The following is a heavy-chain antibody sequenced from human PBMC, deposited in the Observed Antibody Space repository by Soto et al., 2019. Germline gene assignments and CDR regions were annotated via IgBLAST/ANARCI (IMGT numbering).Heavy chain of an antibody. CDR1: GITFTNSW. J-gene: IGHJ4*02. V-gene: IGHV3-74*01. CDR2: VDSDGRGT. Sequence: EVQLVEAGGGSVQPGGSPRLSCVASGITFTNSWMHWVRQVPGKGLVWVARVDSDGRGTSYADFVKGRFTISRDNAKNTLYLQLISLRVEDPAMYYCCTVFEHWGQGIPVTVSS. CDR3: CTVFEH.